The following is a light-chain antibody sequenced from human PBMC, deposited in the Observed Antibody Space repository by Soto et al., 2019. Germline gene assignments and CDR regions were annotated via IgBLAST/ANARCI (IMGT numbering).Light chain of an antibody. CDR3: AAWDDRLNGYV. J-gene: IGLJ1*01. CDR2: SNN. CDR1: SSNIGSNT. V-gene: IGLV1-44*01. Sequence: QSVLTQPPSTSGTPGQRVTISCSGSSSNIGSNTVNWYQHLPGTAPKLLIYSNNQRPSGVPDRFSGSKSGTSASLAVSGLQSEDEANYYCAAWDDRLNGYVFGTGTKVNVL.